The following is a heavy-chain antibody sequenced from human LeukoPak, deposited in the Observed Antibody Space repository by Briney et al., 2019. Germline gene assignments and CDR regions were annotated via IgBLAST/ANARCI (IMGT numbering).Heavy chain of an antibody. CDR2: ISGSGGST. CDR1: GFTFSSYA. Sequence: PGGSLRLSCAASGFTFSSYAMSWVRQAPGKGLEWVSAISGSGGSTYYADSVKGRFTISRDNSKNTLYLQMNSLRAEDTAVYYCAPDWGYCSGGSCYQRWFPVGWGQGTLVTVSS. V-gene: IGHV3-23*01. CDR3: APDWGYCSGGSCYQRWFPVG. D-gene: IGHD2-15*01. J-gene: IGHJ4*02.